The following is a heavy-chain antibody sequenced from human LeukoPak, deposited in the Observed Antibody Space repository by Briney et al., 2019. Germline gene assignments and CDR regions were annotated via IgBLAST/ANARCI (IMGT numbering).Heavy chain of an antibody. V-gene: IGHV3-74*01. CDR1: GFTVSSNY. CDR3: ARSLDVLKTPFDY. J-gene: IGHJ4*02. Sequence: GGSLRLSCAASGFTVSSNYMSWVRQAPGKGLVWVARIKSDGSTTTYADSVRGRFSISRDNAKNTLFLQMSSLRAEDTALYYCARSLDVLKTPFDYWGQGTLVTVSS. CDR2: IKSDGSTT. D-gene: IGHD3-9*01.